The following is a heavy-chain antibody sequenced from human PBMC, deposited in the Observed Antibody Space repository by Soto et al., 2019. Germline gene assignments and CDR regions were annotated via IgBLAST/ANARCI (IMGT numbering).Heavy chain of an antibody. CDR2: IGGGDDI. V-gene: IGHV3-23*01. J-gene: IGHJ3*01. CDR3: AKDSISYNGIYDAFDV. CDR1: GFTFSNYA. D-gene: IGHD3-3*02. Sequence: VHLLESGGGLVQPGGSLRLSCEASGFTFSNYAMAWVRQTPGEGPEWVSTIGGGDDIFYAESVKGRFIISRDDSRSTMYLQMDNLGVEDTAIYFCAKDSISYNGIYDAFDVWGQGTVVTVSS.